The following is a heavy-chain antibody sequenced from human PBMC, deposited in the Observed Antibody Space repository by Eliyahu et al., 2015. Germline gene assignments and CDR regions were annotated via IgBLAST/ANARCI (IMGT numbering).Heavy chain of an antibody. V-gene: IGHV4-31*03. CDR2: IYYSGST. J-gene: IGHJ2*01. CDR1: GXSIXXGGYY. Sequence: QVQLQESGPGLVKPSQXLSLTCXVXGXSIXXGGYYWSWIRQHPGKGLEWIGYIYYSGSTYYNPSLKSRVTISVDTSKNQFSLKLSSVTAADTAVYYCARTGGRRDSSGYYWDLWGRGTLVTVSS. D-gene: IGHD3-22*01. CDR3: ARTGGRRDSSGYYWDL.